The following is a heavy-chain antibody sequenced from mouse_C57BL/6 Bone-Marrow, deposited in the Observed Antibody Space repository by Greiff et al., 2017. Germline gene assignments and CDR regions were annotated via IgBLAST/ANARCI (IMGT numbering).Heavy chain of an antibody. CDR3: ARYYSNYGLDY. J-gene: IGHJ2*01. V-gene: IGHV5-17*01. D-gene: IGHD2-5*01. CDR2: ISSGSSTI. Sequence: EVKLMESGGGLVKPGGSLKLSCAASGFTFSDYGMHWVRQAPEKGLEWVAYISSGSSTIYYADTVKGRFTISRDNAKNTLFLQMTSLRSEDTAMYYCARYYSNYGLDYWGQGTTLTVSS. CDR1: GFTFSDYG.